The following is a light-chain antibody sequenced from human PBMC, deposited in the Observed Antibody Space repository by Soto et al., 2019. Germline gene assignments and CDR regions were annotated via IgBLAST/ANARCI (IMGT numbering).Light chain of an antibody. CDR3: QQYHSWPPMYT. CDR2: GAS. Sequence: EIVMTQSPDTLSVSPGETATLSCRASQSLNSNLAWYQQKPGQAPRLLIYGASSRAIGIPARFSGSGSGTEFTLTISSLQSEDFCVYYCQQYHSWPPMYTFGQGTKLDIK. V-gene: IGKV3-15*01. J-gene: IGKJ2*01. CDR1: QSLNSN.